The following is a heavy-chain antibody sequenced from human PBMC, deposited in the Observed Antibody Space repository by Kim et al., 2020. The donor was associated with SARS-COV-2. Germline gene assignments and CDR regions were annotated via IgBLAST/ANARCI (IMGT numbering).Heavy chain of an antibody. Sequence: GESLKISCKGSGYSFTSYWIGWVRQMPGKGLEWMGIIYPGDSDTRYSPSFQGQVTISADKSNSTAYLQWSSLKASDTAMYYCARLGGYNYYYYGMDVWGQGTTVTVSS. V-gene: IGHV5-51*01. CDR2: IYPGDSDT. J-gene: IGHJ6*02. CDR3: ARLGGYNYYYYGMDV. CDR1: GYSFTSYW. D-gene: IGHD3-22*01.